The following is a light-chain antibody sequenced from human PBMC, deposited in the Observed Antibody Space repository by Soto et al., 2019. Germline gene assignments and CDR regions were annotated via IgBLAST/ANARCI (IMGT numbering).Light chain of an antibody. V-gene: IGLV2-14*01. J-gene: IGLJ3*02. Sequence: QSVLTQPASVSGSPGQSITISCTGTSSDVGAYKYVSWFQQYPGKAPKLIIYEVNNRPSGVSNRFSGSKSGNTASLTISGLQAEDEADYYCSSYTSGSTWVFGGGTQLTVL. CDR3: SSYTSGSTWV. CDR2: EVN. CDR1: SSDVGAYKY.